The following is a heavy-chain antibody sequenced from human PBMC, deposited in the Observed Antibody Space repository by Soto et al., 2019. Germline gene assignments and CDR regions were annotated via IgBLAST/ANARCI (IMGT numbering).Heavy chain of an antibody. D-gene: IGHD2-15*01. J-gene: IGHJ6*03. CDR3: ARVGRGGIVVVVAAPRGYYYMDV. CDR1: GGSFSGYY. Sequence: SETLSLTCAVYGGSFSGYYWSWIRQPPGKGLEWIGEINHSGSTNYNPSLKSRVTISVDTSKNQFSLKLSSVTAADTAVYYCARVGRGGIVVVVAAPRGYYYMDVWGKGTTVTVSS. CDR2: INHSGST. V-gene: IGHV4-34*01.